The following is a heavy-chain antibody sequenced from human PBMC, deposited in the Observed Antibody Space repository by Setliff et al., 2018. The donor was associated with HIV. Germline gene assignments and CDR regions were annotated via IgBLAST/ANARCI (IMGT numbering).Heavy chain of an antibody. CDR3: ARRSDWFDP. CDR2: SYTSGNT. J-gene: IGHJ5*02. V-gene: IGHV4-4*09. CDR1: GGSISISD. Sequence: SETLSLTCTVSGGSISISDWSWIRQPPGKGLEWIGCSYTSGNTNYDPSLKSRVTVSVDTSKNQFSLKLASVTAADTAVYFCARRSDWFDPWGQGTLVTVSS.